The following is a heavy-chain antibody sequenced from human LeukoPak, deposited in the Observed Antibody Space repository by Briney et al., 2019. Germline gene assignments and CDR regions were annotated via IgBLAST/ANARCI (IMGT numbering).Heavy chain of an antibody. Sequence: TSETLSLTCAVYGGSFSGYYWSWIRQPPGKGLEWIGELNHSGSTNYNPSLKSRVTISVDTSKNQFSLKLSSVTAADTAVYYCARDTWIQPFYYYYYMDVWGKGTTVTVSS. D-gene: IGHD5-18*01. CDR1: GGSFSGYY. V-gene: IGHV4-34*01. CDR3: ARDTWIQPFYYYYYMDV. J-gene: IGHJ6*03. CDR2: LNHSGST.